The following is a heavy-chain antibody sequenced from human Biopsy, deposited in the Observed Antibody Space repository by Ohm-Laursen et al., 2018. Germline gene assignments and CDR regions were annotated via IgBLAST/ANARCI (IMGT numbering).Heavy chain of an antibody. CDR3: ARDEGLLRAFDI. J-gene: IGHJ3*02. D-gene: IGHD1-26*01. CDR1: GGSISGHF. CDR2: IYSNGNT. V-gene: IGHV4-4*07. Sequence: TLSLTCTVSGGSISGHFWSWVRQPAGKGLEWIGRIYSNGNTNYNPSLKSRVSMSVDTSKNHFSLNLTSVTAADTAMYYCARDEGLLRAFDIWGQGTLGTASS.